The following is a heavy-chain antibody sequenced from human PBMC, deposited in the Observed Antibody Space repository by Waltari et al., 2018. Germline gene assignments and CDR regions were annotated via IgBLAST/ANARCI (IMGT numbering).Heavy chain of an antibody. CDR3: ARDATAGYNWFDP. CDR1: VGSIRNYY. J-gene: IGHJ5*02. CDR2: IHHSGST. D-gene: IGHD3-10*01. Sequence: QVQLQESGPGLVKPSETLTLICTVSVGSIRNYYWSWIRQSPGKGLEWIGNIHHSGSTNYNPSLKSRVTISVDTSKKQFSLRLSSVSAADTAVYYCARDATAGYNWFDPWGQGTLVTVSS. V-gene: IGHV4-59*01.